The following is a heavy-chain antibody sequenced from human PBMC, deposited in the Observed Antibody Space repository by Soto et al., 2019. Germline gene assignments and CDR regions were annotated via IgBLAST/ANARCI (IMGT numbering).Heavy chain of an antibody. J-gene: IGHJ6*02. V-gene: IGHV3-30-3*01. CDR1: GFTFSSYA. CDR2: ISYDGSNK. Sequence: GGSLRLSCAASGFTFSSYAMHWVRQAPGKGLEWVAVISYDGSNKYYADSVKGRFTISRDNSKNTLYLQMNSLRAEDKAVYYCARDSYCSRSSCYYYHRMDVWGQGTTVTVSS. D-gene: IGHD2-2*01. CDR3: ARDSYCSRSSCYYYHRMDV.